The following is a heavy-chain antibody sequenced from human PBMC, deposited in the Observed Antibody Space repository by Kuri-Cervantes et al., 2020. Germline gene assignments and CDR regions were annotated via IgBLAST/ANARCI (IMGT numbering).Heavy chain of an antibody. Sequence: ASVKVSCKASGYTFPNYGISWVRQAPGQGLEWLGWISAYNGDTNYAQKLQGRVTMTTDTSTSTAYMELRSLRSDDTAVYYCARDLNLVKYKLDLDYWGQGTLVTVS. CDR2: ISAYNGDT. CDR3: ARDLNLVKYKLDLDY. CDR1: GYTFPNYG. J-gene: IGHJ4*02. D-gene: IGHD1-1*01. V-gene: IGHV1-18*01.